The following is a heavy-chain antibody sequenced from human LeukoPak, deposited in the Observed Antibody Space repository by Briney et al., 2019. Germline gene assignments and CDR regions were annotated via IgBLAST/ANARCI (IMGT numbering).Heavy chain of an antibody. Sequence: ASVKVSCKASGYTFTSYGISWVRQAPGQGLEWMGWISPDNGNTNFPQKLKGRVTMTTDTPTSTAYMELRSLRSDDTAVYYCVRSLLSGGWYDGLGPYWGQGTLVTVSS. CDR3: VRSLLSGGWYDGLGPY. J-gene: IGHJ4*02. CDR1: GYTFTSYG. V-gene: IGHV1-18*01. D-gene: IGHD6-19*01. CDR2: ISPDNGNT.